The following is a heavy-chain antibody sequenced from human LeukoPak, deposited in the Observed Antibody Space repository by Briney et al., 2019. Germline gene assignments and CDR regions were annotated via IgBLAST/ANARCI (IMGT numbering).Heavy chain of an antibody. V-gene: IGHV3-11*06. Sequence: GGSLRLSCAASGFTFSDYYMSWIRQAPGKGLECVSYISGRSIYTNYADSVKGRFTISRDNSKNTLYLQMSSLRAEDTAVYYCVKGSCSSASCQFDYWGQGTRVTVSS. D-gene: IGHD2-2*01. J-gene: IGHJ4*02. CDR3: VKGSCSSASCQFDY. CDR1: GFTFSDYY. CDR2: ISGRSIYT.